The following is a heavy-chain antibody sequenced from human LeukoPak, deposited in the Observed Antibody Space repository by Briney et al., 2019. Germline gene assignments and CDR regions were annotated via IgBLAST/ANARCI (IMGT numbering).Heavy chain of an antibody. D-gene: IGHD5-24*01. CDR1: GFTFSSYW. CDR3: AGGRDGYNYFDY. V-gene: IGHV3-74*01. Sequence: TGGSLRLSCAASGFTFSSYWMHWVRQAPGKGLVWVSRINSDGSSTSYADSVKGRFTISRDNAKNTLCLQMNSLRAEDTAVYYCAGGRDGYNYFDYWGQGTLVTVSS. CDR2: INSDGSST. J-gene: IGHJ4*02.